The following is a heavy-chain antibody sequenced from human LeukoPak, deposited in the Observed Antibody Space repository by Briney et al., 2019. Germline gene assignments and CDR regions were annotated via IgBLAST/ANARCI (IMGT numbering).Heavy chain of an antibody. CDR1: GYTFTSYG. V-gene: IGHV1-18*01. Sequence: GASVKVSCKASGYTFTSYGISWVRQAPGQGLEWMGWISAYNGNTNYAQTLQGRVTMTTDTSTTTAYMELRSLRSDDTAVYYCARGGYTYGLDAFDIWGQGTMVTVSS. CDR3: ARGGYTYGLDAFDI. CDR2: ISAYNGNT. D-gene: IGHD5-18*01. J-gene: IGHJ3*02.